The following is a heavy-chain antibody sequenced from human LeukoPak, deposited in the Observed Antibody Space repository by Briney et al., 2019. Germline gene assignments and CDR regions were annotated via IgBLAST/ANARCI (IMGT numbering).Heavy chain of an antibody. J-gene: IGHJ4*02. CDR2: ISGSSSYI. CDR1: EFTFSRYS. D-gene: IGHD1-26*01. V-gene: IGHV3-21*01. CDR3: AREGYSGTLDY. Sequence: GGSLRLSCAASEFTFSRYSMNWVRQAPGKGLEWVSSISGSSSYIYYADSVKGRFAISRDNAKNSLFLHMNSLRAEDTAVYYCAREGYSGTLDYWGQGTLVTVSS.